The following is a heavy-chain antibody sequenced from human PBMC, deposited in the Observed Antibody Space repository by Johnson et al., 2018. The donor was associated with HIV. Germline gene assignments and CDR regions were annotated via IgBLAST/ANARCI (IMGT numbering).Heavy chain of an antibody. J-gene: IGHJ3*02. CDR1: GFTFDDYG. D-gene: IGHD3-16*02. V-gene: IGHV3-20*04. Sequence: VQLVESGGGVVQPGRSLRLSCAASGFTFDDYGMSWVRQAPGKGLEWVSGINWNGGSTGYADSVKGRFTISRDNAKNSLYLQMNSLRAEDTAVYYCSSDHPTAPFIILNAFDIWGQGTMVTVSS. CDR2: INWNGGST. CDR3: SSDHPTAPFIILNAFDI.